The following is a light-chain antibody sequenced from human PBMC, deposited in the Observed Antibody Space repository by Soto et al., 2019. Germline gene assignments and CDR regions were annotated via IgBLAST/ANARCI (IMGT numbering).Light chain of an antibody. V-gene: IGLV1-40*01. CDR2: GDS. CDR3: QSYDSSLSGPYL. CDR1: SSNIGAGYD. Sequence: QSVLTQPPSVSGAPGQRVTISCTGSSSNIGAGYDVHWYQQLPGTAPKLLIYGDSNRPSGVPDRFSVSKSGTSASLAISGLQAEDEADYYCQSYDSSLSGPYLFGTGTKLTVL. J-gene: IGLJ1*01.